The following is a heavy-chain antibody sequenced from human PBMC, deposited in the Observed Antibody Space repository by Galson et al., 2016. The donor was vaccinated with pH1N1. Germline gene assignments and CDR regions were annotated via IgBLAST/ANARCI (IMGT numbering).Heavy chain of an antibody. CDR3: TRDKGTTGVGATFDY. Sequence: SLRLSCAASGFTFDDHALHWVRQAPGKGLEWLSIISWNSASKGYADSVKGRFSISSDNAKNSLYLQMSSLRPEDTGVYFCTRDKGTTGVGATFDYWGQGTLVTVSA. CDR1: GFTFDDHA. D-gene: IGHD1-26*01. CDR2: ISWNSASK. V-gene: IGHV3-9*01. J-gene: IGHJ4*02.